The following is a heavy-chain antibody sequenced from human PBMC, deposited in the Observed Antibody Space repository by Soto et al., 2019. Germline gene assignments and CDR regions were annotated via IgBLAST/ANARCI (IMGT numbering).Heavy chain of an antibody. D-gene: IGHD2-15*01. CDR2: INHSGST. V-gene: IGHV4-34*01. Sequence: QVQLQQWGAGLLKPSETLSLTCAVYGGSFSGYYWSWIRQPPGKGPEWIGEINHSGSTNYNPSLKSRVTISVDTSKNQFSLKLSSVTAADTAVYYWASGYCSGGSCYSPNYFDYWGQGTLVTVSS. CDR3: ASGYCSGGSCYSPNYFDY. J-gene: IGHJ4*02. CDR1: GGSFSGYY.